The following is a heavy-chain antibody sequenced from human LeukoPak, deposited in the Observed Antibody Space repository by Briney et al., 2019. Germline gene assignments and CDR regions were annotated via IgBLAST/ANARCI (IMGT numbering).Heavy chain of an antibody. CDR2: ISWNSGSI. Sequence: GGSLRLSCAASGFTFSSYSMNWVRQAPGKGLEWVSGISWNSGSIGYADSVKGRFTISRDTAKNSLYLQMNSLRAEDTALYYCAKDLFRSRTFDAFDIWGQGTMVTVSS. CDR3: AKDLFRSRTFDAFDI. CDR1: GFTFSSYS. V-gene: IGHV3-9*01. J-gene: IGHJ3*02. D-gene: IGHD2/OR15-2a*01.